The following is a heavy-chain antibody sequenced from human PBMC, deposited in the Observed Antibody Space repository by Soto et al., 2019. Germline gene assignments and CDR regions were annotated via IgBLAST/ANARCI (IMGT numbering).Heavy chain of an antibody. J-gene: IGHJ4*02. V-gene: IGHV4-31*03. CDR3: ARGSVVAATLFDY. CDR1: GGSISSGGYY. D-gene: IGHD2-15*01. Sequence: QVQLQESGPGLVKPSQTLSLTCTVSGGSISSGGYYWSWIRQHPGKGLEWIGYIYYSGSTYYNPSLKSRVTISVDTSKNQFSLKRSSVTAAGAAVYYCARGSVVAATLFDYWGQGTLVTVSS. CDR2: IYYSGST.